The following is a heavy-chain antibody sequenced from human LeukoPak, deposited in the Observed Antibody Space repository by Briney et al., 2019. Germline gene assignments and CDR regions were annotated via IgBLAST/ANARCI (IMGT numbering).Heavy chain of an antibody. J-gene: IGHJ5*02. V-gene: IGHV1-3*01. CDR1: GYTFTTYA. Sequence: GASVKVSCKASGYTFTTYAMHWVRQAPGQRLEWMGWINGDNGNTKYSQKFQGRVTITRDTSTYTAYMELRSLSSADTAVYFCARAPYDILTGYSLNWFDPWGQGTLVTASS. CDR3: ARAPYDILTGYSLNWFDP. D-gene: IGHD3-9*01. CDR2: INGDNGNT.